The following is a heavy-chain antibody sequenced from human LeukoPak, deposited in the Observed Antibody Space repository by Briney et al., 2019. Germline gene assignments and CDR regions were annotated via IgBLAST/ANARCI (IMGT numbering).Heavy chain of an antibody. V-gene: IGHV3-30*03. CDR2: ISYDGSNK. Sequence: GGSLRLSCAASGFTFSSYGMHWVRQAPGKGLEWVAVISYDGSNKYYADSVKGRFTISRDNSKNTLYLQMNSLRAEDTAVYYCAARSLDTAMVTYYYYYMDVWGKGTTVTVSS. CDR1: GFTFSSYG. J-gene: IGHJ6*03. CDR3: AARSLDTAMVTYYYYYMDV. D-gene: IGHD5-18*01.